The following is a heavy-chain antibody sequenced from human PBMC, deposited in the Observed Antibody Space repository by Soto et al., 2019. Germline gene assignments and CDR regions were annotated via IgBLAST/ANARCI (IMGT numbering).Heavy chain of an antibody. CDR3: DRQIRFTRRDDVPI. J-gene: IGHJ3*02. V-gene: IGHV4-31*02. CDR2: MYYSGNT. CDR1: GGSISTGGHY. Sequence: QVQLQEWGPGLVKPSETLSLKCSVSGGSISTGGHYWSWLRQHPGKGLEWIGDMYYSGNTYYNTSPNKQVPKSLEQEKSHSSQKQTSVTPAVTALHSCDRQIRFTRRDDVPIWGQG. D-gene: IGHD3-10*01.